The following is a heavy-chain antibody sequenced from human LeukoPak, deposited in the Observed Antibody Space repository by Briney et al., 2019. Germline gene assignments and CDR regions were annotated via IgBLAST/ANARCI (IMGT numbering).Heavy chain of an antibody. D-gene: IGHD2-2*01. CDR1: GGTFSSYA. J-gene: IGHJ4*02. Sequence: GASVKVSCKASGGTFSSYAISWVRQAPGQGLEWMGGIIAIFGTANYAQKFQGRVTITADESTSTAYMELSSLRSEDTAVYYCARDEGYCSSTSGNPGDYWGQGTLVTVST. V-gene: IGHV1-69*13. CDR3: ARDEGYCSSTSGNPGDY. CDR2: IIAIFGTA.